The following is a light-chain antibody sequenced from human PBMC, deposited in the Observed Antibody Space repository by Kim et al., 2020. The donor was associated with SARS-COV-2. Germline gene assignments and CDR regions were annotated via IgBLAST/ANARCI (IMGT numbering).Light chain of an antibody. CDR2: KTS. V-gene: IGKV1-5*03. CDR1: QNINSW. J-gene: IGKJ2*01. Sequence: DIQMTQSPSTLSASVGDRVTITCRASQNINSWLAWYQQKPGTAPKLLIYKTSLLHSGVPSRFSGGGSGTYFTLTIVGPQPDDFATYYCQHYESPLYTFGQGTKLEI. CDR3: QHYESPLYT.